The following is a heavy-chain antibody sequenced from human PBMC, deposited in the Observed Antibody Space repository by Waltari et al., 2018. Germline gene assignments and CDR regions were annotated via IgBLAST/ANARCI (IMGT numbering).Heavy chain of an antibody. CDR1: GYSISSGYY. Sequence: QVQLQESGPGLVKPSETLSLTCAVSGYSISSGYYWGWIRQPPGKGLEWIGSIYHSGRTYYNPSLKSRVTISLDTSKNQFSLKLSSVTAADTAVYYFARPRDYCSGGSCYSSAFDIWGQGTMVTVSS. CDR3: ARPRDYCSGGSCYSSAFDI. CDR2: IYHSGRT. D-gene: IGHD2-15*01. V-gene: IGHV4-38-2*01. J-gene: IGHJ3*02.